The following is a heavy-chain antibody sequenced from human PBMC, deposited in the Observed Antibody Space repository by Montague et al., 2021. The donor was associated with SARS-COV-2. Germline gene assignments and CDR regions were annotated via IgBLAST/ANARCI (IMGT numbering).Heavy chain of an antibody. J-gene: IGHJ5*02. Sequence: SETLSLTCTVSGDSVRTGRHYWNWIRQPPGKGLEWIGYIHYSGSTNYNPSLKSRVTISVDTSKNQFSLKLRSVTAADTAVYYCARDGDSSSWYWFDPWGQGTLVTVSS. D-gene: IGHD6-13*01. CDR1: GDSVRTGRHY. CDR3: ARDGDSSSWYWFDP. CDR2: IHYSGST. V-gene: IGHV4-61*01.